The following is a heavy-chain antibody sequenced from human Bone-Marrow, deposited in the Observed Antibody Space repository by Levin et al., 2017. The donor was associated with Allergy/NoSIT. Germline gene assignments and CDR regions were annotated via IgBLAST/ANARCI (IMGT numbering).Heavy chain of an antibody. CDR3: AKDLENGVPAAMSSWFDP. J-gene: IGHJ5*02. CDR2: ISYDGSNK. V-gene: IGHV3-30*18. D-gene: IGHD2-2*01. Sequence: GESLKISCAASGFTFSSYGMHWVRQAPGKGLEWVAVISYDGSNKYYADSVKGRFTISRDNSKNTLYLQMNSLRAEDTAVYYCAKDLENGVPAAMSSWFDPWGQGTLVTVSS. CDR1: GFTFSSYG.